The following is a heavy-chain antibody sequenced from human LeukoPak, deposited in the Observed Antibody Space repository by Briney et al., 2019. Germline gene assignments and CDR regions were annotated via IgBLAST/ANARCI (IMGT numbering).Heavy chain of an antibody. V-gene: IGHV3-23*01. Sequence: GGSLRLSCAPSGFTFSSYAMSWVRQAPGKGLEWVSATSGGGSSTDYVDSVKGRFTISRDNSKNTLYLQMNSLRAEDTAVYYCAKLDTYYYDASGSYFDYWGQGTLVTVSS. CDR2: TSGGGSST. J-gene: IGHJ4*02. CDR1: GFTFSSYA. D-gene: IGHD3-22*01. CDR3: AKLDTYYYDASGSYFDY.